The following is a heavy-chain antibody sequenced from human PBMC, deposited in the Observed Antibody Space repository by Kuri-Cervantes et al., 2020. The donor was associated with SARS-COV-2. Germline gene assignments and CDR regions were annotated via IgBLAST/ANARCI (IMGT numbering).Heavy chain of an antibody. CDR3: ARSIVAAAGTDYYYGMDV. CDR1: GFTFSSYA. Sequence: GGSLRLSCAASGFTFSSYAMSWVRQAPGKGLEWVSAIGTAGDPYYPGSVKGRFTISRENAKNSLYPQMNSLRAGDTAVYYCARSIVAAAGTDYYYGMDVWGQGNTVNGSS. D-gene: IGHD6-13*01. J-gene: IGHJ6*02. CDR2: IGTAGDP. V-gene: IGHV3-13*05.